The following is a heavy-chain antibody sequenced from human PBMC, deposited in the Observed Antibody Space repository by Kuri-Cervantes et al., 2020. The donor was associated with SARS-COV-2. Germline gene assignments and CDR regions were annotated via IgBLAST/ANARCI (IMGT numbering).Heavy chain of an antibody. V-gene: IGHV3-21*01. J-gene: IGHJ6*02. D-gene: IGHD6-13*01. CDR2: ISSSSSYI. CDR1: GFTFSSYS. CDR3: ARDRDGYSSSWYGGYYYGMDV. Sequence: GGSLRLSCAAPGFTFSSYSMNWVRQAPGKGPEWVSSISSSSSYIYYADSVKGRFTISRDNAKNSLYLQMNSLRAEDTAVYYCARDRDGYSSSWYGGYYYGMDVWGQGTTVTVSS.